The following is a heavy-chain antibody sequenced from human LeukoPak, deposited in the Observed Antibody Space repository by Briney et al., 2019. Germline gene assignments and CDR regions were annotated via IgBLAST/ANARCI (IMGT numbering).Heavy chain of an antibody. CDR2: ITGTGETT. V-gene: IGHV3-23*01. D-gene: IGHD6-13*01. Sequence: PGGSLRLSCVASGFALSKFALIWVRQAPGKGLEWVSAITGTGETTQYTDSVKGRFTISRDNSKNTLYLQMNSLRAEDTALYYCAKDLKNSGSSWPPSWLGFDYWGQGTLVTVSS. CDR3: AKDLKNSGSSWPPSWLGFDY. J-gene: IGHJ4*02. CDR1: GFALSKFA.